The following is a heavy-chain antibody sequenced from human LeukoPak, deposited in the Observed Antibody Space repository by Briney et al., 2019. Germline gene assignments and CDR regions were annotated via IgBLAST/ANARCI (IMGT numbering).Heavy chain of an antibody. Sequence: ASVKVSCKASGYIFTNYGISWVRQAPGQGLEWMGWISGYNGNTNYAQKLQGRVTMTTDTTTRTAYMELRSLRSDDTAVYYCARDSNRIVVVITTGYYYMDVWGKGTTVTVSS. D-gene: IGHD3-22*01. CDR2: ISGYNGNT. J-gene: IGHJ6*03. CDR1: GYIFTNYG. V-gene: IGHV1-18*01. CDR3: ARDSNRIVVVITTGYYYMDV.